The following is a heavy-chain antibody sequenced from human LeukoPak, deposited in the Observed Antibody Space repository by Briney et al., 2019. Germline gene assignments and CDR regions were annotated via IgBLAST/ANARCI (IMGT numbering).Heavy chain of an antibody. CDR2: IYYSGST. CDR1: GGSISSYY. D-gene: IGHD2-2*02. Sequence: SETLSLTCTVSGGSISSYYWSWIRQPPGKGLEWIGYIYYSGSTNYNPSLKSRVTISVDTSKNQFSLKLSSVTAADTAVYDCAGARVDIVVVPAAIWSHYYYGMDVWGQGTTVTVSS. V-gene: IGHV4-59*01. CDR3: AGARVDIVVVPAAIWSHYYYGMDV. J-gene: IGHJ6*02.